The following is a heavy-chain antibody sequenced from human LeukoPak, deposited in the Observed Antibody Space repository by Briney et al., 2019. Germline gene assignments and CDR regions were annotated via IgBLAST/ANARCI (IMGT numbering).Heavy chain of an antibody. V-gene: IGHV1-46*01. D-gene: IGHD2-15*01. CDR1: GYTFTSYY. J-gene: IGHJ4*02. CDR3: ARDLSSLGGDLGYDYFDY. CDR2: INPSGGST. Sequence: ASVKVSCKASGYTFTSYYMHWVRQAPGQGLEWMGIINPSGGSTSYAQKFQGRVTMTRDTSTSTVYMELSSLGSEDTAVYYCARDLSSLGGDLGYDYFDYWGQGTLVTVSS.